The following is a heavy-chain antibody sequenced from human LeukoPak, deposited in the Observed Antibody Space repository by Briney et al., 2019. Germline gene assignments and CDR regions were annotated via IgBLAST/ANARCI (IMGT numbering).Heavy chain of an antibody. D-gene: IGHD4-23*01. CDR3: ARVAAGYSVNYFDY. CDR1: EFAFSTNN. CDR2: ISTGSSTT. J-gene: IGHJ4*02. Sequence: GGSLRRSCAAPEFAFSTNNMNWVRQAPGKGLEWVSYISTGSSTTYYADSVKGRFTISRDNVENSLYLQMNSLRDEDTDVYYCARVAAGYSVNYFDYWGQGTLVTVSS. V-gene: IGHV3-48*02.